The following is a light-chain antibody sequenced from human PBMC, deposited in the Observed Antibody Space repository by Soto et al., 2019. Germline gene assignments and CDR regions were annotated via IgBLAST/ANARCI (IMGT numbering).Light chain of an antibody. V-gene: IGKV3-20*01. Sequence: EIVLTQSPGTLSLSPGERATLSCRASQSVSSSYLAWYQQKPGQAPRLLIYGASSRATGSPARFSGSGSGTDFTLTISRLEPEDFAVYYCQQYGSSPLTFGQGTKLEIK. CDR1: QSVSSSY. J-gene: IGKJ2*01. CDR3: QQYGSSPLT. CDR2: GAS.